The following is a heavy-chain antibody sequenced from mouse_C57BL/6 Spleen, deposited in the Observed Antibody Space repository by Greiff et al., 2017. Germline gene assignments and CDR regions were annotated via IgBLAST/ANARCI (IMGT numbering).Heavy chain of an antibody. CDR3: ARPQFITTVVADY. CDR1: GFNIKNTY. V-gene: IGHV14-3*01. CDR2: IDPANGNT. D-gene: IGHD1-1*01. Sequence: EVQGVESVAELVRPGASVKLSCTASGFNIKNTYMHWVKQRPEQGLEWIGRIDPANGNTKYAPKFQGKATITADTSSNTAYLQLSSLTSEDTAIYYCARPQFITTVVADYWGQGTTLTVSS. J-gene: IGHJ2*01.